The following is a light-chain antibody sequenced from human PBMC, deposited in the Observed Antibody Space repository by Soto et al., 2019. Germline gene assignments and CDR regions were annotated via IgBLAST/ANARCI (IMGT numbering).Light chain of an antibody. V-gene: IGKV2-28*01. CDR1: QSLLFNNEYNY. Sequence: DIVMTQSPLSLVVTAGEPASISCRSSQSLLFNNEYNYLDWYLQKPGQSQQLMMYLGYNRAPGVPARFSGTGSGTDFTLQISSVEAEDVGFYYCMQGLQAPWTFGQGTKVEIK. CDR3: MQGLQAPWT. CDR2: LGY. J-gene: IGKJ1*01.